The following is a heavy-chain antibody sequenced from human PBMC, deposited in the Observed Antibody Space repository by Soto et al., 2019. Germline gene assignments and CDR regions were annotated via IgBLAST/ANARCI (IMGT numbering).Heavy chain of an antibody. CDR1: GFTFSNAW. V-gene: IGHV3-15*01. CDR3: TTDPAGSGPNYYYYGMDV. CDR2: IKSKTDGGTT. D-gene: IGHD2-15*01. J-gene: IGHJ6*02. Sequence: GGSLRLSCAASGFTFSNAWMSWVRQAPGKGLEWVGRIKSKTDGGTTDYAAPVKGRFTISRDDSKNTLYLQMNSLKTEDTAVYYCTTDPAGSGPNYYYYGMDVWGQGTTVTVSS.